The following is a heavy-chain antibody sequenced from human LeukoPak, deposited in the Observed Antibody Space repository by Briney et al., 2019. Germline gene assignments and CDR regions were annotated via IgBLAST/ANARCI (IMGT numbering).Heavy chain of an antibody. CDR3: ARDPEVTTGLLGVYFDY. V-gene: IGHV3-48*01. J-gene: IGHJ4*02. D-gene: IGHD4-11*01. CDR2: ISSSSSTI. Sequence: GGSLRLSCAASGFTFSSYSMNWVRQAPGKGLEWVSYISSSSSTIYYADSVKGRFTISRDNAKNSLYLQMNSLRAEDTAVYYCARDPEVTTGLLGVYFDYWGQGTLVTVSS. CDR1: GFTFSSYS.